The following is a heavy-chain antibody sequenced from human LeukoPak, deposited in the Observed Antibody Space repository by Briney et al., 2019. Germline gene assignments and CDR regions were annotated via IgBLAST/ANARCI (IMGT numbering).Heavy chain of an antibody. CDR1: GDSITSFD. D-gene: IGHD3-22*01. CDR2: IYSNEHT. Sequence: PSETLSLTCSVSGDSITSFDWSWVRQPAGKGLEWIGRIYSNEHTYSNPSLRGRVTISVDESRNLVSLRLSSVAAADTGVYYCARDRGIGIVESRVAFDLWGQGTMVTVSS. CDR3: ARDRGIGIVESRVAFDL. V-gene: IGHV4-4*07. J-gene: IGHJ3*01.